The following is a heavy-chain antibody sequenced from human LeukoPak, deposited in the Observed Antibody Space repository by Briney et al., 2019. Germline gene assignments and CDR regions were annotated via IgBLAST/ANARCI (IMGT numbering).Heavy chain of an antibody. Sequence: SETLSFTCTVSRGSISSYYRSWIRQPPGKGLEWIGYIYYSGSTNYNPSLTSRVTISVDTSKNQFSLKLSSVTAADTAVYYCARVHGLYYYGMDVWGQGTTVTVSS. CDR1: RGSISSYY. D-gene: IGHD4-17*01. V-gene: IGHV4-59*01. CDR3: ARVHGLYYYGMDV. CDR2: IYYSGST. J-gene: IGHJ6*02.